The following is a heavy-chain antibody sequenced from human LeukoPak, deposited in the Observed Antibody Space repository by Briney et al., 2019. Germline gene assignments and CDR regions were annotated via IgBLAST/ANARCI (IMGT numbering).Heavy chain of an antibody. CDR3: ARGGHYFDY. V-gene: IGHV3-74*01. CDR1: GFTLSGYW. D-gene: IGHD1-26*01. CDR2: INTDGSST. J-gene: IGHJ4*02. Sequence: PGGSLRLSCAASGFTLSGYWMHWVRQAPGKGLVWVSRINTDGSSTGYADSVKGRFTISRDNARNTLNLQMNSLRAEDTAVSYCARGGHYFDYWGQGSLVTVSS.